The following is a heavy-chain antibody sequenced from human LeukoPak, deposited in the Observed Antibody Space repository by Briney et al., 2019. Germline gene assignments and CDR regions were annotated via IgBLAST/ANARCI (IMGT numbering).Heavy chain of an antibody. CDR1: GFTFSSYS. J-gene: IGHJ1*01. V-gene: IGHV3-21*01. CDR2: ISSSSSYI. CDR3: ARGEWEPEYFQH. Sequence: GGSLRLSCAASGFTFSSYSMNWVRQAPGKGLEWVSSISSSSSYIYYADSVKGRFTISRDNAKNSLYLQMNSLRAEDTAVYYCARGEWEPEYFQHWGQGTLVTVSS. D-gene: IGHD1-26*01.